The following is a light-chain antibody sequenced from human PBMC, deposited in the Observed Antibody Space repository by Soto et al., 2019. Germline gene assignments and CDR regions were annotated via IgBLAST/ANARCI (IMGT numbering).Light chain of an antibody. V-gene: IGKV1-5*01. CDR2: DAS. J-gene: IGKJ1*01. CDR3: QQYITLSRT. CDR1: QSISSW. Sequence: DIQMTQSPSTLSASEGDRVTITCRASQSISSWLAWYQQRPGKAPKLLIYDASSLKSGVPSRFSGSGSGTEFTLTISSLQPDDFATYYCQQYITLSRTFGQGTKVDIK.